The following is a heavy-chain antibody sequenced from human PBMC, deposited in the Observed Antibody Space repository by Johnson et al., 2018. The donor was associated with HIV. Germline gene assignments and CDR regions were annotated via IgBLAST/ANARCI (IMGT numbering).Heavy chain of an antibody. Sequence: QVQLVESGGGVVQPGGSLRLSCAASGFTFSSYGMHWVRQAPGKGLEWVAFIRYDGTNKYYADSMKGRFTISRDNSKNTLYLQMNSLRAEDTAVYYCARDQSGSYVWWAHDAFDIWGQGTMVTVSS. V-gene: IGHV3-30*02. CDR3: ARDQSGSYVWWAHDAFDI. J-gene: IGHJ3*02. CDR1: GFTFSSYG. CDR2: IRYDGTNK. D-gene: IGHD1-26*01.